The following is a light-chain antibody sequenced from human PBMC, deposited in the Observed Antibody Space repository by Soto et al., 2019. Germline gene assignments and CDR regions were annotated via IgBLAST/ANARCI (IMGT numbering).Light chain of an antibody. J-gene: IGKJ3*01. V-gene: IGKV1-9*01. Sequence: DIQLTQSPSFLSASVGDRVTITCRASQGISSYLAWYQQKPGKAPKLLIYAASTLQSGVPSRFSGSGSGTEFTLIISSLQPEDFATYYFQQLNSYPLFTFGPGTKVDIK. CDR1: QGISSY. CDR3: QQLNSYPLFT. CDR2: AAS.